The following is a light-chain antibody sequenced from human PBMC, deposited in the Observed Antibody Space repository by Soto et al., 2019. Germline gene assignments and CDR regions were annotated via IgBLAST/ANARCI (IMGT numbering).Light chain of an antibody. Sequence: EIVLTQSPATLSLSPGERATLSCRASQSVDIYLGWFQQKRSQAPRLLISDASNRATGIPARFSGSGSGTDFTLTISSLEPEDFAIYYCQQRTNWPYTFGQGTKVEIK. CDR3: QQRTNWPYT. J-gene: IGKJ2*01. CDR1: QSVDIY. CDR2: DAS. V-gene: IGKV3-11*01.